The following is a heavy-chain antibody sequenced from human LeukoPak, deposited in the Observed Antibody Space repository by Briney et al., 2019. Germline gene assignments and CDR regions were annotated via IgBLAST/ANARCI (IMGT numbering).Heavy chain of an antibody. CDR3: ARMSAVTPFVYY. D-gene: IGHD4-23*01. CDR1: GGSFSGYY. V-gene: IGHV4-34*01. CDR2: INHSGST. J-gene: IGHJ4*02. Sequence: SETLSLTCAVYGGSFSGYYWSWIRQPPGKGLEWIGEINHSGSTNYNPSLKSRDTISVDTSKNQFSLKLSSVTAADTAVYYCARMSAVTPFVYYWGQGTLVTVSS.